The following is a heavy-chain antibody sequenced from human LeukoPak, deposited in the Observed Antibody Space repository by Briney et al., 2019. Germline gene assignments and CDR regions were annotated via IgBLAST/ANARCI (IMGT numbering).Heavy chain of an antibody. CDR2: ISAYNGNT. D-gene: IGHD3-3*01. Sequence: GASVKVSXKASGYTFTSYGISWLRQAPGRGLEWIGWISAYNGNTNYAQKLQGRVTMTTDTSTSTAYMELRSLRSDDTAVYYCARTLLRITIFGVVIVSWFDPWGQGTLVTVSS. J-gene: IGHJ5*02. CDR3: ARTLLRITIFGVVIVSWFDP. CDR1: GYTFTSYG. V-gene: IGHV1-18*01.